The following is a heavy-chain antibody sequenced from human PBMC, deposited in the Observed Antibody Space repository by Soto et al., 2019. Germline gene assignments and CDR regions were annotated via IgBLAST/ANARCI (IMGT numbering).Heavy chain of an antibody. CDR2: TSDDGSKR. D-gene: IGHD3-22*01. CDR3: AKGSPDSSGLN. Sequence: QVQLVESGGGAVLAGMSLRLSCAGSGFTFSDYAMYWVRQAPGKGLEWVAVTSDDGSKRYYTESVKGRFTITRDNSKNALFLQMNSLRREDAAVYYCAKGSPDSSGLNWGQGTLVAVVS. CDR1: GFTFSDYA. J-gene: IGHJ4*02. V-gene: IGHV3-30*18.